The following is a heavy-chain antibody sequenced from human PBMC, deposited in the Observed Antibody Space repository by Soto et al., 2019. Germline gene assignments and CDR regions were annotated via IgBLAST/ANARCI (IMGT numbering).Heavy chain of an antibody. CDR2: IWNDGSNK. D-gene: IGHD5-12*01. J-gene: IGHJ6*02. CDR1: GFTFRDHA. Sequence: SLRLSCAASGFTFRDHAMHWVRQAPGKGREWLAIIWNDGSNKFSAGSVQGRFTISRDNSKNTVYLQMNTLSAEDTAVYYCARALFPDVDIYAMDVWGQGTTVTVSS. V-gene: IGHV3-33*01. CDR3: ARALFPDVDIYAMDV.